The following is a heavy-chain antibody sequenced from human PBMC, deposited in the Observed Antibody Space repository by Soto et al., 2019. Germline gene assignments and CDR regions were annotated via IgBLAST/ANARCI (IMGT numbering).Heavy chain of an antibody. D-gene: IGHD6-13*01. CDR3: ARDGTGYSSSWSFDY. CDR1: GFTFSSYG. V-gene: IGHV3-33*01. Sequence: GGSLRLSCAASGFTFSSYGMHWVRQAPGKGLEWVAVIWYDGSNKYYADSVKGRFTISRDNSKNTLYLQMNSLRDEDTAVYYCARDGTGYSSSWSFDYWGQGTLVTVSS. J-gene: IGHJ4*02. CDR2: IWYDGSNK.